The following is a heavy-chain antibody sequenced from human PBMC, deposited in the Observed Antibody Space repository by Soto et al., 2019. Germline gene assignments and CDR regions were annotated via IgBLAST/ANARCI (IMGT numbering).Heavy chain of an antibody. D-gene: IGHD6-13*01. Sequence: QVQLQESGPGLVQPSGTLSLTCAVSGDSINNSHWWSWVRQTPGKGLEWIGETYHSGTTNYNPSLNTRVTISIEKSKNQFSLKMNSVTAADTAVYYCAREVNSSPARGPNWFDPWGQGTLVTVSS. J-gene: IGHJ5*02. V-gene: IGHV4-4*02. CDR3: AREVNSSPARGPNWFDP. CDR1: GDSINNSHW. CDR2: TYHSGTT.